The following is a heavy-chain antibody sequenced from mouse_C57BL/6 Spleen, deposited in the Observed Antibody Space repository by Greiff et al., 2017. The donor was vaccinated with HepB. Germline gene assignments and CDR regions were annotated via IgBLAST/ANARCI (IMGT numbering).Heavy chain of an antibody. D-gene: IGHD3-2*02. J-gene: IGHJ2*01. CDR1: GYAFSSSW. CDR3: AGDTAQADDLDY. Sequence: VQLQQSGPELVKPGASVKISCKASGYAFSSSWMNWVKQRPGKGLEWIGRIYPGDGDTNYKGKFKGKATLTADKSSSTAYMQLSSLTSEDSAVYYCAGDTAQADDLDYWGQGTTLTVSS. CDR2: IYPGDGDT. V-gene: IGHV1-82*01.